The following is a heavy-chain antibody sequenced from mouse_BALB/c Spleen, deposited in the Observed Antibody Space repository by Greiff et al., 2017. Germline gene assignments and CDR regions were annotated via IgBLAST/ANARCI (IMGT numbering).Heavy chain of an antibody. V-gene: IGHV5-4*02. Sequence: EVQRVESGGGLVKPGGSLKLSCAASGFTFSDYYMYWVRQTPEKRLEWVATISDGGSTYYPDTVKGRFTISRDNAKNTLYLQMSSLKSEDTAMYYCARDLPAWFAYWGQGTLVTVSA. CDR3: ARDLPAWFAY. CDR1: GFTFSDYY. CDR2: ISDGGST. J-gene: IGHJ3*01. D-gene: IGHD2-1*01.